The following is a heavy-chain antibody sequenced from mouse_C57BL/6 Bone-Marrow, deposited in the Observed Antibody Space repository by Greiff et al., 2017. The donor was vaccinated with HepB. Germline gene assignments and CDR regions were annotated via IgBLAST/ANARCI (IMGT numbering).Heavy chain of an antibody. J-gene: IGHJ4*01. D-gene: IGHD3-2*02. V-gene: IGHV1-54*01. CDR3: AREGAAQATGAMDY. CDR2: INPGSGGT. CDR1: GYAFTNYL. Sequence: QVQLQQSGAELVRPGTSVKVSCKASGYAFTNYLIEWVKQRPGQGLEWIGVINPGSGGTNYNEKFKGKATLTADKSSSTAYMQLSSRTSEDSAVYFCAREGAAQATGAMDYWGQGTSVTVSS.